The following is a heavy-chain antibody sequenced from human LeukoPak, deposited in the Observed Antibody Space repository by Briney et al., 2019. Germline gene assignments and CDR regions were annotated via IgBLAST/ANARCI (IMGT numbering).Heavy chain of an antibody. CDR3: VRDSGSSYGYYFLH. CDR2: ISSSSSHM. CDR1: GFTFNSYS. Sequence: GSLRLSCAASGFTFNSYSMYWVRQAPGKGLEWVSSISSSSSHMFYADSVKGRFSISRDNANNSLYLQMDSLRAEDTAVYYCVRDSGSSYGYYFLHWGQGTLVTVSS. J-gene: IGHJ1*01. D-gene: IGHD1-26*01. V-gene: IGHV3-21*01.